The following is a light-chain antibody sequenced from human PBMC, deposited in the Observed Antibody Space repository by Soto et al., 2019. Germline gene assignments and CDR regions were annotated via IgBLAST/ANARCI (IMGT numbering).Light chain of an antibody. V-gene: IGKV3-20*01. CDR2: DAS. J-gene: IGKJ1*01. Sequence: VLTQSPATLSLSPGERATLSCRASQNVSPTYLAWYQQKPGEAPRLLIYDASTRATGVPDSFSGSGSGTDFTLVITSLEAEDVALYYCQHYDKSPMWTFGQGTKVE. CDR3: QHYDKSPMWT. CDR1: QNVSPTY.